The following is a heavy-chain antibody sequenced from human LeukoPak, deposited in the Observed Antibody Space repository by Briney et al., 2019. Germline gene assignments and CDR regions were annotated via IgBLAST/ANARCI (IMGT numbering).Heavy chain of an antibody. CDR1: GYTFTSYA. CDR3: AGRLDCGGDCYFFDY. J-gene: IGHJ4*02. CDR2: ISAYNGNT. D-gene: IGHD2-21*02. Sequence: AASVKVSCKASGYTFTSYAISWVRQAPGQGLEWIGWISAYNGNTNYAQKLQGRVTMTTDTSTSTAYMELRSLRSDDTAVYYCAGRLDCGGDCYFFDYWGQGTLVTVSS. V-gene: IGHV1-18*01.